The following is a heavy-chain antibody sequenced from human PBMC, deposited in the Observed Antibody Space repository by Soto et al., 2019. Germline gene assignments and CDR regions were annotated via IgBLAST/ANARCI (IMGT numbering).Heavy chain of an antibody. Sequence: QVQLQESGPGLVKPSDTLSLTCSVSGGSLSDHFWTWVRQPAGKGMEWIGRIYPSGTTTYNSSLKGHVTLSIDKAKNQVSLRLTSVTAADTAVYYCAREVGRPGHFDPWGQGSLLTVSS. CDR1: GGSLSDHF. J-gene: IGHJ5*02. CDR2: IYPSGTT. V-gene: IGHV4-4*07. CDR3: AREVGRPGHFDP. D-gene: IGHD6-6*01.